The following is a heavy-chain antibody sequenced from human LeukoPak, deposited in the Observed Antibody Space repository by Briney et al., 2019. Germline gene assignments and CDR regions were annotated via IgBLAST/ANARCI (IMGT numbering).Heavy chain of an antibody. Sequence: SETLSLTCAVYGGSFSGYYCSWIRQPPGKGLEWIGEINHSGSTNYNPSLKSRVTVSVDTSKKQFSLKLSSVTAADTAVYYCARGGGNLLPYFDPKYYYYMDVWGKGTTVTVSS. V-gene: IGHV4-34*01. CDR1: GGSFSGYY. D-gene: IGHD3-9*01. CDR3: ARGGGNLLPYFDPKYYYYMDV. J-gene: IGHJ6*03. CDR2: INHSGST.